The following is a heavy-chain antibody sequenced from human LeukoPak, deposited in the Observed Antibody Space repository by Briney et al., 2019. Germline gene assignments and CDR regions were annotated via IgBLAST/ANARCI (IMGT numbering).Heavy chain of an antibody. CDR2: IYTSGST. CDR3: ARPPEWGTLSVAFDI. J-gene: IGHJ3*02. D-gene: IGHD3-16*01. CDR1: GGSISSYY. Sequence: PSETLSLTCTVSGGSISSYYWSWLRQPAGKGLEWIGCIYTSGSTNYNPSLKSRVTISVDKSKNQFSLKLSSVTAADTAVYYCARPPEWGTLSVAFDIWGQGTMVTVSS. V-gene: IGHV4-4*07.